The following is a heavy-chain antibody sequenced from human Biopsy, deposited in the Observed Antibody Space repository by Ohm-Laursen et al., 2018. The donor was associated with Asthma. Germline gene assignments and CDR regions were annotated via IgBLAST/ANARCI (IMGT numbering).Heavy chain of an antibody. CDR3: VRHQYSSSWSTFDY. Sequence: SDTLSLTCTVSGGSITSSSYYWGWIRQPPGKGMEWIGSMYHSGSPYYHPSLKRRAPISVDTSKNQLSLKMSSVTAADTAVYFCVRHQYSSSWSTFDYWGQGALVTASS. CDR2: MYHSGSP. CDR1: GGSITSSSYY. V-gene: IGHV4-39*01. J-gene: IGHJ4*02. D-gene: IGHD3-22*01.